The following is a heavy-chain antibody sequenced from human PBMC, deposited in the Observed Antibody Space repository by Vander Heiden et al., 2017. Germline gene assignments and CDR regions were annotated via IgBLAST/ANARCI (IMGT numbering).Heavy chain of an antibody. Sequence: QVQLVESGGGVVQPGRSLRLSCADSGFTFSSYGMHWVRQAPGKGLEWVAVISYDGSNKYYAGAVKGRFTISRDNSKNTLYLQMNSLRPEDTAVYYCAKGGYSYGDGSYFDYWGQGTLVTVSS. CDR3: AKGGYSYGDGSYFDY. V-gene: IGHV3-30*18. D-gene: IGHD5-18*01. J-gene: IGHJ4*02. CDR2: ISYDGSNK. CDR1: GFTFSSYG.